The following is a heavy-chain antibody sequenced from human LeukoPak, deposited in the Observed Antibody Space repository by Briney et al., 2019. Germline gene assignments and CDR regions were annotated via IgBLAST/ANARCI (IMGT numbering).Heavy chain of an antibody. CDR2: IYSGGST. J-gene: IGHJ4*02. CDR1: GFTVSRNY. V-gene: IGHV3-53*01. Sequence: GGSLRLSCAASGFTVSRNYMSWVRQAPGKGLEWVSIIYSGGSTYYADSVKGRFTISRDNSNNTLYLQMNSLRAEDTAVYYCARGGYGDAFDYWGQGTLVTVSS. CDR3: ARGGYGDAFDY. D-gene: IGHD4-17*01.